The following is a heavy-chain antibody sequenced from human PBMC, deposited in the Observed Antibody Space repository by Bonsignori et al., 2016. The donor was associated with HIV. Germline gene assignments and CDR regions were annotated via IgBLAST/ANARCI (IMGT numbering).Heavy chain of an antibody. CDR3: ARRRYYYMDV. Sequence: WIRQPPGKGLEWIGYIFYSGGTNYNPSLKSRVTISLGTSKNQFSLRLTSVTAADTAVYFCARRRYYYMDVWGKGTTVTVSS. V-gene: IGHV4-59*01. CDR2: IFYSGGT. J-gene: IGHJ6*03.